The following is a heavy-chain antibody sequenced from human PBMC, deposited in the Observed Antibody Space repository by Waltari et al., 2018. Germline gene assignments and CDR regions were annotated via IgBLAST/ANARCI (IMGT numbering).Heavy chain of an antibody. Sequence: EVHLVQSGGGLIQPGGSLRLVCGVAGFTFIHYWITWVRQAPGKGLEWVANINQDGRNKNYVDSVEGRFTIARDNAQNSVYLQMNSLRAEDTAVYYCARDVPNGYFDYWGSGTLVTVSS. CDR2: INQDGRNK. CDR3: ARDVPNGYFDY. J-gene: IGHJ4*02. V-gene: IGHV3-7*01. D-gene: IGHD1-1*01. CDR1: GFTFIHYW.